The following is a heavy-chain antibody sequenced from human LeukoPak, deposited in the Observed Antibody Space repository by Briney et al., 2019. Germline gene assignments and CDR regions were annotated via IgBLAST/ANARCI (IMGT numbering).Heavy chain of an antibody. V-gene: IGHV1-2*02. J-gene: IGHJ4*02. CDR2: INPNSGGT. D-gene: IGHD3-10*01. Sequence: ASVKVSCKASGYTFTGYYMHWVRQAPGQGLEWMGWINPNSGGTNYAQKLQGRVTMTRDTSISTAYMELSRLRSDDTAVYYCARDLVTMVRGVSQIWGQGTLVTVSS. CDR3: ARDLVTMVRGVSQI. CDR1: GYTFTGYY.